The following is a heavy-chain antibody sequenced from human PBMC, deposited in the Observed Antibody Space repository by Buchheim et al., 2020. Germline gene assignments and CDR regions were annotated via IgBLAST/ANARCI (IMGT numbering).Heavy chain of an antibody. V-gene: IGHV4-31*03. D-gene: IGHD3-3*01. CDR2: IYYSGST. CDR1: GGSISSGGYY. J-gene: IGHJ2*01. CDR3: ARVGAEEARPDWYFDL. Sequence: QVQLQESGPGLVKPSQTLSLTCTVSGGSISSGGYYWSWIRQHPGKGLEWIGYIYYSGSTYYNPSLKSRATISVATSKNQFSLKLSSVTAADTAAYYCARVGAEEARPDWYFDLWGRGTL.